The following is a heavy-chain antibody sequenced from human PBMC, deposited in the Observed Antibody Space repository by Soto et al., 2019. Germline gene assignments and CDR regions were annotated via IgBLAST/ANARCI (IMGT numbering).Heavy chain of an antibody. J-gene: IGHJ3*01. V-gene: IGHV1-46*01. D-gene: IGHD1-26*01. CDR2: INPSGGST. CDR3: ARGLLLIDSSGRYLGDAFDL. CDR1: GYTFTSYY. Sequence: ASVKVSCKASGYTFTSYYMHWVRQAPGQGLEWMGIINPSGGSTSYAQKFRGRVTMTRDTSTSTVYMELSSLRSEDTAVYYCARGLLLIDSSGRYLGDAFDLWGQGTMVTVSS.